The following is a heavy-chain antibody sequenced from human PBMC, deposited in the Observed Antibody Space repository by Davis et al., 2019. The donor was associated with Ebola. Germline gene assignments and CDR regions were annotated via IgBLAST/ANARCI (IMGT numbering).Heavy chain of an antibody. CDR1: GYTFTSHG. CDR3: ARTGRGWECSDY. D-gene: IGHD1-26*01. Sequence: AASVKVSCKASGYTFTSHGITWVRQTPGQGPEWMGWISAYNGNTNYAQKLQGRVTMTRDTSTSTVYMELSSLRSEDTAVYYCARTGRGWECSDYWGQGTLVTVSS. CDR2: ISAYNGNT. V-gene: IGHV1-18*04. J-gene: IGHJ4*02.